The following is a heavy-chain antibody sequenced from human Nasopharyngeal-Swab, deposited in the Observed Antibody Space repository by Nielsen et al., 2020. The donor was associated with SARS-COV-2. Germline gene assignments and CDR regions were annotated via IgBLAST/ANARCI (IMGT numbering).Heavy chain of an antibody. CDR2: IYYSGST. D-gene: IGHD3-3*01. Sequence: RQAPGKGLERIGSIYYSGSTYYNPSLKSRVTISVDTSKNQFSLKLSSVTAADTAVYYCARHFQDVTIFGVVIPGDYMDVWGKGTTVTVSS. J-gene: IGHJ6*03. V-gene: IGHV4-39*01. CDR3: ARHFQDVTIFGVVIPGDYMDV.